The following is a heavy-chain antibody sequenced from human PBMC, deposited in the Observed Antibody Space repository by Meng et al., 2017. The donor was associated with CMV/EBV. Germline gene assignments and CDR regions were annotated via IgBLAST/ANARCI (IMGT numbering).Heavy chain of an antibody. J-gene: IGHJ6*02. D-gene: IGHD1-1*01. V-gene: IGHV3-21*01. CDR1: GFTFSSYS. CDR3: ARRYNWNDGSWGIVVGEDWTPTNYYYYGMDV. CDR2: ISSSSSYI. Sequence: GGSLRLSCAASGFTFSSYSMNWVRQAPGKGLEWVSSISSSSSYIYYADSVKGRFTISRDNAKNSLHLQMNSLRAEDTAVYYCARRYNWNDGSWGIVVGEDWTPTNYYYYGMDVWGQGTTVTVSS.